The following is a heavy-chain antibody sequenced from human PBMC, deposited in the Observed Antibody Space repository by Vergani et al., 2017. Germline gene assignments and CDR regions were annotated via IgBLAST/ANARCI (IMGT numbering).Heavy chain of an antibody. CDR2: IYYSGST. D-gene: IGHD2-2*01. V-gene: IGHV4-39*01. CDR1: GGSISSSSYY. Sequence: QLQLQESGPGLVKPSETLSLTCTVSGGSISSSSYYWGWIRQPPGKGLEWIGSIYYSGSTYYNPSLKSRVTISVDTSKNQFSLKLSSWTAADTAVYYCARSGCSSTSCYAGKYFDYWGQGTLVTVSS. CDR3: ARSGCSSTSCYAGKYFDY. J-gene: IGHJ4*02.